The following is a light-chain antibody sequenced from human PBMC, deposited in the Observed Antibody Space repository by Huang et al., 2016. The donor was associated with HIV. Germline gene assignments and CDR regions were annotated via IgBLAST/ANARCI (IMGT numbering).Light chain of an antibody. CDR2: SAF. CDR3: QQYNNWPLT. J-gene: IGKJ4*01. Sequence: EILMTQSPATLSASPGERATLSCRASHSVGSNLAWYQQKLGQPPRLLIYSAFIRATGISARSSGSGSGTEFTLTISSLQSEDFAVYYCQQYNNWPLTFGGGTNVEIK. CDR1: HSVGSN. V-gene: IGKV3-15*01.